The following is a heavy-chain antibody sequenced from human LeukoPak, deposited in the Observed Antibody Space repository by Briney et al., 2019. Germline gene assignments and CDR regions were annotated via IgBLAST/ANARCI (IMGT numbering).Heavy chain of an antibody. D-gene: IGHD2-15*01. J-gene: IGHJ3*02. CDR3: ARVVWDIVVVVAATRVAAFDI. CDR2: ISAYNGNT. CDR1: GYTLTELS. V-gene: IGHV1-18*01. Sequence: ASVKVSCKVSGYTLTELSMHWVRQAPGQGLEWMGWISAYNGNTNYAQKLQGRVTMTTDTSTSTAYMELRSLRSDDTAVYYCARVVWDIVVVVAATRVAAFDIWGQGTMVTVSS.